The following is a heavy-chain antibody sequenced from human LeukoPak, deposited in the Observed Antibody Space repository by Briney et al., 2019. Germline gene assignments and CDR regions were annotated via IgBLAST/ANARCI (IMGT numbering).Heavy chain of an antibody. J-gene: IGHJ6*02. V-gene: IGHV1-8*01. CDR2: MNPNSGNT. Sequence: ASVKVSCKASGYTFTSYDINWVRQATGQGLEWMRWMNPNSGNTGYAQKFQGRVTMTRNTSISTAYMELSSLRSEDTAVYYCARGAPYYYGMDVWGQGTTVTVSS. CDR3: ARGAPYYYGMDV. CDR1: GYTFTSYD.